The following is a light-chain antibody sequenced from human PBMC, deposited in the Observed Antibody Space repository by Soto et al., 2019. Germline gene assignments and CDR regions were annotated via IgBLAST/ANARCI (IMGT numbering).Light chain of an antibody. V-gene: IGLV2-14*01. CDR2: DVS. J-gene: IGLJ2*01. CDR3: SSYTSSSTLDVV. Sequence: QSALTQPASVSGSPGQSITISCTGTSSDVGGYNYVSWYQQHPGKAPKLIIYDVSNRPSGVSNRFSGSKSGNTAPLTISGLQAEDEADYYCSSYTSSSTLDVVFGGGTQLTVL. CDR1: SSDVGGYNY.